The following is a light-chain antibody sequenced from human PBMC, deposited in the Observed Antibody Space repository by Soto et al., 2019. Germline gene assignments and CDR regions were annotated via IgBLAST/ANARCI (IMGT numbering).Light chain of an antibody. CDR2: GTS. CDR1: QSVYSN. J-gene: IGKJ4*01. V-gene: IGKV3-15*01. Sequence: EIVMTQSPATLSVSPGERATLSCRASQSVYSNLAWYQQKPGQAPRLLIYGTSTRATGIPARFSGSGSGTEVSLTISSLQSEDFAVYYCQQYNNWPLTFGGGTKVESK. CDR3: QQYNNWPLT.